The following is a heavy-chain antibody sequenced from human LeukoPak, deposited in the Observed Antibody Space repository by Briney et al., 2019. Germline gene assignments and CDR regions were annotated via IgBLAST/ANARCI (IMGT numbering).Heavy chain of an antibody. Sequence: ASVKVSCKASEYTFIGYYMHWVRHAPGQGHEWMGWINPRSGGTNYAEKFQGRVSMTRDTSINTAYMELRRLRFDDTAVYYCARGDNAAHFFDFWGQGSLVTVSS. D-gene: IGHD2-2*01. J-gene: IGHJ4*02. CDR2: INPRSGGT. CDR3: ARGDNAAHFFDF. V-gene: IGHV1-2*02. CDR1: EYTFIGYY.